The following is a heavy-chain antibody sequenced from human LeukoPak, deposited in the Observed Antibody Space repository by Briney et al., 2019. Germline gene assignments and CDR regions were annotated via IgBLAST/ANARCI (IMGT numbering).Heavy chain of an antibody. V-gene: IGHV1-69*13. CDR1: GGTFSSYA. J-gene: IGHJ4*02. D-gene: IGHD3-22*01. CDR2: IIPIFGTA. CDR3: ARDYDSSGYYYTFDY. Sequence: EASVKVSCKASGGTFSSYAISWVRQAPGQGLEWMGGIIPIFGTANYAQKFQGRVTITADESTSTAYMELSSLRSEDTAVYYCARDYDSSGYYYTFDYWGQGTLVTVSS.